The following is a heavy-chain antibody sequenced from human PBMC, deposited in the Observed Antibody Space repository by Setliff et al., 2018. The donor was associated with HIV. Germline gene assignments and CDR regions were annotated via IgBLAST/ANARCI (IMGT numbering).Heavy chain of an antibody. CDR2: VYHSGTT. J-gene: IGHJ6*03. Sequence: SETLSLTCAVSGYSISTAYYWGWIRQPPGKGLEWIGSVYHSGTTYYNPSLKSRVTISVDTSKNQFSLKLSSVTAADTAVFYCARELGHYYYYMDVWGKGTTVTVSS. D-gene: IGHD7-27*01. V-gene: IGHV4-38-2*02. CDR3: ARELGHYYYYMDV. CDR1: GYSISTAYY.